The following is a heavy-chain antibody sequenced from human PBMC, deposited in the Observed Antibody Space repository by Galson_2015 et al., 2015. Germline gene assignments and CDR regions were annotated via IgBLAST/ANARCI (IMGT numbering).Heavy chain of an antibody. Sequence: SLRLSCAASGFTFNSYAMSWVRQAPGKGLEWVSTISGSGGSTYYADSVKGRFTISRDNSKNTLYLQMDSQRAEDTAIYYCAKGGGDYVWGSYRYAKNWFDHWGQGTLVTVSS. CDR1: GFTFNSYA. CDR3: AKGGGDYVWGSYRYAKNWFDH. J-gene: IGHJ5*02. CDR2: ISGSGGST. D-gene: IGHD3-16*02. V-gene: IGHV3-23*01.